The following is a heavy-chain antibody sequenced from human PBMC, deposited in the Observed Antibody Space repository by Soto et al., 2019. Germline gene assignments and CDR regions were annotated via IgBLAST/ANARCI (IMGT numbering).Heavy chain of an antibody. D-gene: IGHD2-2*01. J-gene: IGHJ4*02. CDR3: AKDQGFIVLVPTPMA. CDR1: GFTFSSYA. Sequence: EVQLLESGGGLVQPGGSLRLSCAASGFTFSSYAMSWVRQAPGKGLEWVSAISGSGGSTYYADSVKGRFTISRDNSKNTLYLQMSSMRAEDTAVYYCAKDQGFIVLVPTPMAWGQGTLVTVSS. V-gene: IGHV3-23*01. CDR2: ISGSGGST.